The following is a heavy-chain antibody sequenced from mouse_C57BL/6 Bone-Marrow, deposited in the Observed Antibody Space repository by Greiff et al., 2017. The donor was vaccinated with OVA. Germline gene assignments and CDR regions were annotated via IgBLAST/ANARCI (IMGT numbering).Heavy chain of an antibody. CDR2: IDPSDSYT. D-gene: IGHD2-1*01. J-gene: IGHJ4*01. CDR3: ARRNYGNYAMDY. CDR1: GYTFTSYW. V-gene: IGHV1-69*01. Sequence: VQLQQPGAELVMPGASVKLSCKASGYTFTSYWMHWVKQRPGQGLEWIGEIDPSDSYTNHNQKFKGKSTLTVDKSSSTAYMQLSSLTSEDSAVYYCARRNYGNYAMDYWGQGTSVTVSS.